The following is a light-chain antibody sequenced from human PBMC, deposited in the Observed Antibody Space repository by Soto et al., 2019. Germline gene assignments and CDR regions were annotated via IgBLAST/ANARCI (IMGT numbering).Light chain of an antibody. CDR1: QSVSKN. Sequence: EIVMTQSPATLSVSPGERATLFCRASQSVSKNLAWYQRKPGQVPRLLISGASTRAIGVPARFSGSGSGTELTITISSLQSEDFAVYYCHQYNNWPPTFGQGTKVEIK. J-gene: IGKJ1*01. CDR3: HQYNNWPPT. V-gene: IGKV3-15*01. CDR2: GAS.